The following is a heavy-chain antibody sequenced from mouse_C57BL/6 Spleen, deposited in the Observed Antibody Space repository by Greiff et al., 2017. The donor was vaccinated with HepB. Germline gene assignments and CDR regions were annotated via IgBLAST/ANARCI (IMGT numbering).Heavy chain of an antibody. J-gene: IGHJ2*01. CDR3: AYYSNLFDY. CDR1: GYTFTSYG. Sequence: LVESGAELARPGASVKLSCKASGYTFTSYGISWVKQRTGQGLEWIGEIYPRSGNTYYNEKFKGKATLTADKSSSTAYMELRSLTSEDSAVYFCAYYSNLFDYWGQGTTLTVSS. D-gene: IGHD2-5*01. V-gene: IGHV1-81*01. CDR2: IYPRSGNT.